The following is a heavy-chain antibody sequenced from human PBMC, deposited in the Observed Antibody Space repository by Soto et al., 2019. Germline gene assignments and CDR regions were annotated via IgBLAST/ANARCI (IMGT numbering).Heavy chain of an antibody. CDR1: GFTFSSYS. CDR2: ISSSSSTI. J-gene: IGHJ4*02. Sequence: GGSLRLSCAASGFTFSSYSMNWVRQAPGKGLEWVSYISSSSSTIYYADSVKGRFTISRDNAKNSLYLQMNSLRDEDTAVYYCARDLIRYCSSTSCRWGQGTLVTVSS. D-gene: IGHD2-2*01. CDR3: ARDLIRYCSSTSCR. V-gene: IGHV3-48*02.